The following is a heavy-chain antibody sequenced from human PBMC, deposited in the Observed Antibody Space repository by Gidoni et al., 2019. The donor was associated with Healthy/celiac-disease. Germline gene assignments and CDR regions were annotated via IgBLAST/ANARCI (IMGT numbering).Heavy chain of an antibody. J-gene: IGHJ3*02. CDR1: GGSISSSSYY. CDR2: IYYSGST. Sequence: QLQLQESGPGLVKPSETLSLTCTVSGGSISSSSYYWGWIRQPPGKGLEWIGSIYYSGSTYYNPSLKSRVTISVDTSKNQFSLKLSSVTAADTAVCYCASPYCSSTSCYNGGMAAFDIWGQGTMVTVSS. V-gene: IGHV4-39*01. D-gene: IGHD2-2*02. CDR3: ASPYCSSTSCYNGGMAAFDI.